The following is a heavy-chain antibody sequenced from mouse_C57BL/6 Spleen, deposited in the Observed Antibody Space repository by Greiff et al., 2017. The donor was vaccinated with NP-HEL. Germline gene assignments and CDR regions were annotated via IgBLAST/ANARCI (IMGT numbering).Heavy chain of an antibody. CDR2: IWSDGST. CDR3: ARQNYYYGSSDVEAMDY. D-gene: IGHD1-1*01. V-gene: IGHV2-6-1*01. CDR1: GFSLTSYG. J-gene: IGHJ4*01. Sequence: VQRVESGPGLVAPSQSLSITCTVSGFSLTSYGVHWVRQPPGKGLEWLVVIWSDGSTTYNSALKSRLSISKDNSKSQVFLKMNSLQTDDTAMYYCARQNYYYGSSDVEAMDYWGQGTSVTVSS.